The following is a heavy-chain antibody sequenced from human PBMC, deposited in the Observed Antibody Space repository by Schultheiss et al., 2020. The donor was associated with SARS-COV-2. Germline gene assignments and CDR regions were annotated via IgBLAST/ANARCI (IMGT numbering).Heavy chain of an antibody. CDR3: AKDGGDIVVVPAATYYHYYMDV. J-gene: IGHJ6*03. CDR2: ISFDGSNK. D-gene: IGHD2-2*01. CDR1: GFTFSSYG. Sequence: GESLKISCAASGFTFSSYGMHWVRQAPGKGLEWVAVISFDGSNKYYADSVKGRFTISRDNFNNTLDLQMNILRAEDTAVYYYAKDGGDIVVVPAATYYHYYMDVWGKGTTVTVSS. V-gene: IGHV3-30*18.